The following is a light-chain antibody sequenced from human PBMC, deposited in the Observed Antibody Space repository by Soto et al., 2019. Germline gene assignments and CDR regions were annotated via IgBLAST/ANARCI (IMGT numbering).Light chain of an antibody. V-gene: IGKV1-27*01. CDR2: AAS. Sequence: DIQMTQSPSSLSASVGDRVTSTCRASQGISNYLAWYQQKPGKVPKLLIYAASTLQSGVPSRFSGSGSGTDFTLTISILQPEDVATYYCQKYNSAPRTFGQGTKVEIE. CDR3: QKYNSAPRT. J-gene: IGKJ1*01. CDR1: QGISNY.